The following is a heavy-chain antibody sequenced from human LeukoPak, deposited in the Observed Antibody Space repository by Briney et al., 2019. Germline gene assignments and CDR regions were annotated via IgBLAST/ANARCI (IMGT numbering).Heavy chain of an antibody. V-gene: IGHV3-23*01. CDR2: ISGSGAST. CDR3: AIDRSGWPIDY. Sequence: GGSLRLSCLTSGFTLSTNAMSWVRQAPGKGLEWISGISGSGASTYYADSVKGRFTISRDNSKNTLYLQMNSLRAEDTAVYHCAIDRSGWPIDYWGQGTLVTVSS. D-gene: IGHD6-19*01. J-gene: IGHJ4*02. CDR1: GFTLSTNA.